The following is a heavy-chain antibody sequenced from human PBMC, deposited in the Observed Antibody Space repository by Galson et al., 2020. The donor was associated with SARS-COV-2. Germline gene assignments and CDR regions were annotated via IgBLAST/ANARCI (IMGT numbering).Heavy chain of an antibody. J-gene: IGHJ6*02. D-gene: IGHD5-12*01. CDR1: GGPLSSYY. CDR2: IYYSGST. Sequence: ASENLSPTCTVSGGPLSSYYWSWIRQPPAKGLEWLGYIYYSGSTNYSPSLKSRVTISVDTSKNQFSLKLSSVTAADTAVYYCARDRGGYDPLGMDVWGQGTTVTVSS. V-gene: IGHV4-59*01. CDR3: ARDRGGYDPLGMDV.